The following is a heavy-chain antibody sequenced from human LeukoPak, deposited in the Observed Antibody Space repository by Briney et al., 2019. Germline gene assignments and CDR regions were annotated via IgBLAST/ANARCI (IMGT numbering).Heavy chain of an antibody. V-gene: IGHV4-34*01. CDR3: ARTDFWSGYVYY. D-gene: IGHD3-3*01. J-gene: IGHJ4*02. Sequence: SETLSLTCAVYGGSFSGYYWSWIRQPPGKRLEWIGEINHSGSTNYNPSLKSRVTISVDTSKNQFSLKLSSVTAADTAVYSCARTDFWSGYVYYWGQGTLVTVSS. CDR2: INHSGST. CDR1: GGSFSGYY.